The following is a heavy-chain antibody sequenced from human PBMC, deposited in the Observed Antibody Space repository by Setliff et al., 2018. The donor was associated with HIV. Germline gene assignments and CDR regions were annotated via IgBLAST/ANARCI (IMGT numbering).Heavy chain of an antibody. CDR3: ARDYLYYNMYNGSPVYGMDV. D-gene: IGHD3-10*01. V-gene: IGHV3-21*01. CDR2: ISIGSGAAI. Sequence: PGGSLRLSCAASRFTFSSYAMSWVRQAPGRGLEWVSSISIGSGAAIYYAESVQGRFTVSRDNSKNSLYLQMNSLRVEDTAVYYCARDYLYYNMYNGSPVYGMDVWGQGTTVTVSS. J-gene: IGHJ6*02. CDR1: RFTFSSYA.